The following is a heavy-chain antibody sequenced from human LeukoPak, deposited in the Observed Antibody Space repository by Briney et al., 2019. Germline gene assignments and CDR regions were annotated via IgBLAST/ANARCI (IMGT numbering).Heavy chain of an antibody. CDR2: ISGSGGNT. J-gene: IGHJ4*02. V-gene: IGHV3-23*01. CDR1: GFTCSTYT. D-gene: IGHD3-3*02. Sequence: GGSLRLXCAASGFTCSTYTMSWVRQAPGKGLEWVSAISGSGGNTYYADSVKGRFTISRDNYKNTLYLKMDSLRADDTAVYYCAKAAFSRTSYFDYWGQGTLVTASS. CDR3: AKAAFSRTSYFDY.